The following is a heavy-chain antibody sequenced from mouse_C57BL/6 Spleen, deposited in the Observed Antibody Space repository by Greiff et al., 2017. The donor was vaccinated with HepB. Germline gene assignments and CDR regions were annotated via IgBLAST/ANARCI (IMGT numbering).Heavy chain of an antibody. Sequence: QVQLQQPGAELVRPGTSVKLSCKASGYTFTSYWMHWVKQRPGQGLEWIGVIDPSDSYTNYNQKFKGKATLTVDTSSSTAYMQRSSLTSEDSAVYYCARPYYYGSSSYAMDYWGQGTSVTVSS. V-gene: IGHV1-59*01. CDR3: ARPYYYGSSSYAMDY. CDR1: GYTFTSYW. CDR2: IDPSDSYT. J-gene: IGHJ4*01. D-gene: IGHD1-1*01.